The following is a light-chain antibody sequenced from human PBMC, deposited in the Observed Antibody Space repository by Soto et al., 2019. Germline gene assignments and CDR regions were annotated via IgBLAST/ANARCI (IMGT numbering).Light chain of an antibody. J-gene: IGLJ1*01. CDR2: EVS. Sequence: SVLRPPPSASGSPGQSFSISCTGTISDVGGYNYVSWYQQHPGKAPKLMIYEVSKRPSGVPDRFSGSKSGNTASLTVSGLQAEDGADYYCSSYAGSNNYVFGTGTKVTVL. CDR3: SSYAGSNNYV. CDR1: ISDVGGYNY. V-gene: IGLV2-8*01.